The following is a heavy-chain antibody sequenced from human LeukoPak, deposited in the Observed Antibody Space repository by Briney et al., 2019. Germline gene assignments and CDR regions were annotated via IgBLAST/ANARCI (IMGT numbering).Heavy chain of an antibody. D-gene: IGHD3-10*01. CDR3: AGIMVRGVNPLGY. J-gene: IGHJ4*02. CDR1: GYTFTSYA. Sequence: ASVKVSCKASGYTFTSYAVNWVRQAPGQGLEWMGWINTNTGNPTYAQGFTGRFVFSLDTSVSTAYLQISSLKAEDTAVYYCAGIMVRGVNPLGYWGQGTLVTVSS. CDR2: INTNTGNP. V-gene: IGHV7-4-1*02.